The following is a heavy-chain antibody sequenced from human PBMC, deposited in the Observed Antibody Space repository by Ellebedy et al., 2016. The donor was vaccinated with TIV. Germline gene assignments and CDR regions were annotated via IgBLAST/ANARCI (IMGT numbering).Heavy chain of an antibody. CDR2: ISAYNGNT. CDR3: ARADGSGSYYPYYFDY. V-gene: IGHV1-18*01. D-gene: IGHD3-10*01. Sequence: AASVKVSCKASGGTFSSYAISWVRQAPGQGLEWMGWISAYNGNTNYAQKLQGRVTMTTDTSTSTAYMELRSLRSDDTAVYYCARADGSGSYYPYYFDYWGQGTLVTVSS. CDR1: GGTFSSYA. J-gene: IGHJ4*02.